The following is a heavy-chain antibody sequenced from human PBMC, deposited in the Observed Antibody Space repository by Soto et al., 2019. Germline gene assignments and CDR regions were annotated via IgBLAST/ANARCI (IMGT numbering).Heavy chain of an antibody. D-gene: IGHD3-9*01. CDR3: ARQNDILTGVNWFDP. V-gene: IGHV4-39*01. Sequence: QLQLQESGPGLVKPSETLSLTCTVSGGSISSSSYYWGWIRQPPGKGLEWIGSIYYSGSTYYNPSLKSRVTISVDTSKNQFSLKLSSVTAADTAVYYCARQNDILTGVNWFDPWGQGTLVTVSS. CDR1: GGSISSSSYY. CDR2: IYYSGST. J-gene: IGHJ5*02.